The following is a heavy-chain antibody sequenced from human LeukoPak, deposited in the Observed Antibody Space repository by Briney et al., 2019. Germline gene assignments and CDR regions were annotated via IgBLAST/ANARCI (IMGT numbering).Heavy chain of an antibody. CDR2: ISSSSSYI. D-gene: IGHD2-2*01. Sequence: GGSLRLSCAASGFTFSSYGMHWVRQAPGKGLEWVSSISSSSSYIYYADSVKGRFTISRDNAKNSLYLQMNSLRAEDTAVYYCARDQPGYCSSTSCYSALDYFDYWGQGTLVTVSS. V-gene: IGHV3-21*01. J-gene: IGHJ4*02. CDR1: GFTFSSYG. CDR3: ARDQPGYCSSTSCYSALDYFDY.